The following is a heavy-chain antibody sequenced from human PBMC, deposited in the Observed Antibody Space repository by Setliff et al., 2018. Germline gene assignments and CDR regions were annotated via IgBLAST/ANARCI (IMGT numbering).Heavy chain of an antibody. V-gene: IGHV4-59*08. CDR2: IYHGGRT. CDR3: ARVGIYHSDSSGPFDY. CDR1: SGSISSYY. Sequence: SETLSLTCTVSSGSISSYYWGWIRQPPGRGLEWIGNIYHGGRTYYNPLLKSRVTIAVDTSKNQFSLNLASVTGADTAVYYCARVGIYHSDSSGPFDYWGQGTLVTVSS. D-gene: IGHD3-22*01. J-gene: IGHJ4*02.